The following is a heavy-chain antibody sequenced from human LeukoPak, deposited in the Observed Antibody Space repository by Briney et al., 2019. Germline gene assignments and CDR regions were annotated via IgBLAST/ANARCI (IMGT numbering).Heavy chain of an antibody. CDR2: IIPIFGTA. J-gene: IGHJ6*02. CDR3: ARDFPHCSSTSCQDYYYGMDV. V-gene: IGHV1-69*13. Sequence: ASVKVSCTASGGTFSSYAISWVRQAPGQGLEWMGGIIPIFGTANYAQKFQGRVTITADESTSTAYMELSSLRSEDTAVYYCARDFPHCSSTSCQDYYYGMDVWGQGTAVTVSS. D-gene: IGHD2-2*01. CDR1: GGTFSSYA.